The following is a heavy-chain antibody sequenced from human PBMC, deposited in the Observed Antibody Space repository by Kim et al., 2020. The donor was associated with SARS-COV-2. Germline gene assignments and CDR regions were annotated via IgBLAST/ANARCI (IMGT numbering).Heavy chain of an antibody. Sequence: SETLSLTCAVHGGFFRNFFWTWIRQPPGQGLEWIGETTDRRVTRYSPSLQNRVTISVDTSKNEFSLNLRSVTDADTAVYYCAGGRPGDWSFDVWARGNLVTVSS. CDR1: GGFFRNFF. CDR2: TTDRRVT. D-gene: IGHD1-26*01. CDR3: AGGRPGDWSFDV. V-gene: IGHV4-34*01. J-gene: IGHJ2*01.